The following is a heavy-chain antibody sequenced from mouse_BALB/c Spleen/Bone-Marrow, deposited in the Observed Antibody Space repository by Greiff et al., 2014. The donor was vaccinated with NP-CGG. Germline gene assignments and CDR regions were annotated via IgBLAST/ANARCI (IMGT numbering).Heavy chain of an antibody. D-gene: IGHD1-1*01. V-gene: IGHV1-80*01. CDR2: IFPVNADT. CDR1: GYGFTDYW. Sequence: QVQLQQPGAELVRPGSSVKISCKASGYGFTDYWMNWLRQRPGQGLEWIGRIFPVNADTNYKANFKDKVTLTADKSSTTAYMQLNSLTSEDSAVYFCARFATGSFAYWGQGTLVTVSA. J-gene: IGHJ3*01. CDR3: ARFATGSFAY.